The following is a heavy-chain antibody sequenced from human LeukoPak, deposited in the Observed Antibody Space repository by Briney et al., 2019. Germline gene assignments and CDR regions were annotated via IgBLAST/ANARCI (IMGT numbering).Heavy chain of an antibody. CDR2: INAYNGNT. CDR3: ARGAVGDGRLRWQPNDG. J-gene: IGHJ4*02. CDR1: GYTFTSYG. Sequence: ASVKVSCKASGYTFTSYGISWVRQAPGQGLEWMGWINAYNGNTNYAQKLQGRVTMTTDTSTSTAYMELRSLRSDDTAVYYCARGAVGDGRLRWQPNDGWGQGTLVTVSS. V-gene: IGHV1-18*01. D-gene: IGHD4-23*01.